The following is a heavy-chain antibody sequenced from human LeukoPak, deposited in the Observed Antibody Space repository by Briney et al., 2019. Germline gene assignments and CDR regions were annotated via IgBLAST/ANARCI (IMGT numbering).Heavy chain of an antibody. CDR1: EFSFSTNW. D-gene: IGHD2-2*01. Sequence: GGSLRLSCAASEFSFSTNWTHWVRQTPGKGLEWVAELNEDGSVKYYVDSVKGRFTISRDNAKSLLFLQMYNLRTEDTGVYFCANVPRSTVSYWGRGTLVTVSS. CDR3: ANVPRSTVSY. CDR2: LNEDGSVK. V-gene: IGHV3-7*01. J-gene: IGHJ4*02.